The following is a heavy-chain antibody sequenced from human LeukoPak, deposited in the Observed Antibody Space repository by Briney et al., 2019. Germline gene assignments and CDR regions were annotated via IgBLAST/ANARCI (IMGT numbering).Heavy chain of an antibody. V-gene: IGHV4-61*02. CDR3: ARADYYDSSGAFDI. J-gene: IGHJ3*02. CDR2: IYTSGSP. Sequence: SQTLSLTCTASGGSISSGSYYWSWIRPPAGKGLVWIGRIYTSGSPNYNPSLKSRVTISVDTSKNQFSLKLSSVTAADTAVYYCARADYYDSSGAFDIWGQGTMVTVSS. CDR1: GGSISSGSYY. D-gene: IGHD3-22*01.